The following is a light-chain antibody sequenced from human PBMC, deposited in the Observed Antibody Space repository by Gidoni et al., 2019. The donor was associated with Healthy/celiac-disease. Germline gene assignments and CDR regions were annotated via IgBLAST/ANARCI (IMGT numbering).Light chain of an antibody. CDR2: EVS. J-gene: IGLJ2*01. CDR3: SSYTSSSTPHVV. CDR1: SRDVGGYNY. V-gene: IGLV2-14*01. Sequence: QSALTQPASVSGSPGQSITISCTGTSRDVGGYNYVSWYQQHPGKAPKLMIYEVSNRPSGVSNRFSGSKSGNTASLTISGLQAEDEADYYCSSYTSSSTPHVVFGGGTKLTV.